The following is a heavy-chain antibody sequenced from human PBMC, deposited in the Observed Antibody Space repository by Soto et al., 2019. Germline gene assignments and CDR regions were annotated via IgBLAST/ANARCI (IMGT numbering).Heavy chain of an antibody. CDR2: ISSTTNYI. V-gene: IGHV3-21*06. Sequence: NPVGSLRLSSAASGFTFTRYSMNWVRQAPGKGLEWVSSISSTTNYIYYGDSMKGRFTISRVNAKNSLYLEMNSLRAEDTAVYYCARESEDLTSNFDYWGQGTLVTVSS. CDR3: ARESEDLTSNFDY. J-gene: IGHJ4*02. CDR1: GFTFTRYS.